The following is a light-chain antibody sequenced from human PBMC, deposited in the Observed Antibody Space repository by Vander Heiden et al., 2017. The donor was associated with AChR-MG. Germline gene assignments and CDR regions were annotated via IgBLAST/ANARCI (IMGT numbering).Light chain of an antibody. Sequence: DIVMTQSPDSLAVSLGERATTNCKSSQSVLYSANNKNYLVWYQQKPGQPPKMLIYWASNRESGVSDRFSGSGSGTDFTLTISSLQAEDVAVYYCQQEDRTPYTFGQGTKLEIK. J-gene: IGKJ2*01. CDR3: QQEDRTPYT. CDR1: QSVLYSANNKNY. CDR2: WAS. V-gene: IGKV4-1*01.